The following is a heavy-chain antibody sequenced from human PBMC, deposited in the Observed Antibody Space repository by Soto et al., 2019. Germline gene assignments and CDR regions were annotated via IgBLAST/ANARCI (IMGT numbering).Heavy chain of an antibody. J-gene: IGHJ1*01. V-gene: IGHV4-59*01. CDR1: GVTISTYY. CDR3: VREGYIGYGQEIEH. D-gene: IGHD5-12*01. CDR2: NYHSGTT. Sequence: SETLSLTCAVSGVTISTYYWSWIRQPPGKGLEWIGYNYHSGTTNYNPSLKSRVTISVDTSKNQFSLRLTSVTAADTAIYYCVREGYIGYGQEIEHWGQGTLVAV.